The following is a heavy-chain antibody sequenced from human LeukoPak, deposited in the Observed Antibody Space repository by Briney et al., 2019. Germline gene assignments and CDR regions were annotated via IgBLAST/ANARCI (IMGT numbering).Heavy chain of an antibody. CDR1: GYTFTSYD. J-gene: IGHJ5*02. V-gene: IGHV1-8*01. Sequence: VASVKVSCKASGYTFTSYDINWVRQATGQGLEWMGWMNPNSGNTGYAQKFQGRVTMTRNTSISTAYMELSSLRSEDTAVYYCARQPIAAAGTGQENWFDPWGQGTLVTVSS. D-gene: IGHD6-13*01. CDR3: ARQPIAAAGTGQENWFDP. CDR2: MNPNSGNT.